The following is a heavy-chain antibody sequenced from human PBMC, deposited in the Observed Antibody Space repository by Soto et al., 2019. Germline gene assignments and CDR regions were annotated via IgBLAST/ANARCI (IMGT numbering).Heavy chain of an antibody. Sequence: QVHLVESGGGVVQPGRSLRLSCAASGFTFSSYNIHWVRQAPGKGLEWVAVIWYDGSKRYYADSVKGRFTISRDNSKNTLYLQRNSLRAEDTAVYYCASNSGSYESGYWGQGTLVTVSS. CDR2: IWYDGSKR. D-gene: IGHD1-26*01. CDR3: ASNSGSYESGY. J-gene: IGHJ4*02. V-gene: IGHV3-33*01. CDR1: GFTFSSYN.